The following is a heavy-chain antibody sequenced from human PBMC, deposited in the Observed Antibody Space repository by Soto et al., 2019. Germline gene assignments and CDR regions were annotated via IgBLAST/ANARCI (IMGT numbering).Heavy chain of an antibody. CDR2: IIPIFGTA. V-gene: IGHV1-69*13. J-gene: IGHJ6*02. CDR1: VGTFSSYA. D-gene: IGHD1-1*01. Sequence: SVKVSCKASVGTFSSYAISWVRQAPGQGLEWMGGIIPIFGTANYAQKFQGRVTITADESTSTAYMELSSLRSEDTAVYYCARDGATSLHNYYYGMDVWGQGTTVTVSS. CDR3: ARDGATSLHNYYYGMDV.